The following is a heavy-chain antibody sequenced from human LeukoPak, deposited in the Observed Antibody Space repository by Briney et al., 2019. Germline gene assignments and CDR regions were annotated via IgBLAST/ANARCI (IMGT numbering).Heavy chain of an antibody. CDR2: IYPGDSDT. D-gene: IGHD3-10*01. J-gene: IGHJ4*02. CDR3: ARSSHYYYGSGPLHAYYFDY. Sequence: GESLQISCQGSGYSFTSYWIGWVRQKPGKGLEWMGIIYPGDSDTRNSPSLQGQVIISVDKSISTAYLQWSSLKASDTAMYYCARSSHYYYGSGPLHAYYFDYWGQGTLVTVSS. V-gene: IGHV5-51*01. CDR1: GYSFTSYW.